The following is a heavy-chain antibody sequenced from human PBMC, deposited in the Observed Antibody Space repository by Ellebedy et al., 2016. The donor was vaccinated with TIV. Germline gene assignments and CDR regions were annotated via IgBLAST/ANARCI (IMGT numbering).Heavy chain of an antibody. CDR2: IIPIFGTA. CDR1: GYTFTDYY. D-gene: IGHD3-22*01. V-gene: IGHV1-69*13. J-gene: IGHJ4*02. Sequence: SVKVSCXASGYTFTDYYMHWVRQAPGQGLEWMGGIIPIFGTANYAQKFQGRVTITADESTSTAYMELSSLRSEDTAVYYCARADYYDSSGYYWGYWGQGTLVTVSS. CDR3: ARADYYDSSGYYWGY.